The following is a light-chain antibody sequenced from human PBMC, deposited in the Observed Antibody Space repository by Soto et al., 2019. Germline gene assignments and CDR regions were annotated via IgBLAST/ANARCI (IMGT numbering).Light chain of an antibody. V-gene: IGKV2-30*01. Sequence: DVVMTQSPLSLPVTLGQPASISCRSSQSLVYSDGNAYLNWFHQRPGQSPRRLMYKVSYRDSGXPXEXXGGGSRTTFTLKLNRVEAEDVGVYYCMQGPHWPPYTFGQGTKLEIK. CDR1: QSLVYSDGNAY. CDR3: MQGPHWPPYT. CDR2: KVS. J-gene: IGKJ2*01.